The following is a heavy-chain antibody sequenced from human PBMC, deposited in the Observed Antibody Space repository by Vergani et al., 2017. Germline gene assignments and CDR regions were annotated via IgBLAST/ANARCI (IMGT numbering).Heavy chain of an antibody. CDR3: AAGWGADSYGLGHY. V-gene: IGHV1-58*02. CDR2: IVVGSGNT. CDR1: GFTFTSSA. J-gene: IGHJ4*02. Sequence: QMPLVQSGPDVKTPGTSVKVSCKASGFTFTSSAMQCVRQARGQRLEWIGWIVVGSGNTNYAQKFQERVTITRDMSTSTAYMELSSLRSEDTAVDYCAAGWGADSYGLGHYWGQGTLVTASS. D-gene: IGHD5-18*01.